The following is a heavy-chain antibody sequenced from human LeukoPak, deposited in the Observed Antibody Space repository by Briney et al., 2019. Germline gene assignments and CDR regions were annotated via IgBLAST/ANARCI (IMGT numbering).Heavy chain of an antibody. J-gene: IGHJ4*02. V-gene: IGHV1-18*01. CDR1: GYTFTSYG. CDR3: ARDRGIYSSGWEPFDY. CDR2: ISAYNGNT. Sequence: VASVKVSCKASGYTFTSYGISWVRQAPGQGLEWMGWISAYNGNTNYAQKLQGRVTMTTDTSTSTAYMELRSLRSDDTAVYYCARDRGIYSSGWEPFDYWGQGTLVTVSS. D-gene: IGHD6-19*01.